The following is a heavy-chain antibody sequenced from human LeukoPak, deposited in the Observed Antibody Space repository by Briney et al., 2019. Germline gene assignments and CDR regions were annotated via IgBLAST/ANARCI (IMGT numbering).Heavy chain of an antibody. CDR1: GGSISSYY. CDR2: IYYSGST. Sequence: SETLSLTCTVSGGSISSYYWSWIRQPPGKGLEWIGYIYYSGSTNYNPSLKSRVTISVDTSKNQFSLKLSSVTAADTAVYYCVRGSDFWSGYYAVYYYGMDVWGQGTTVTVSS. CDR3: VRGSDFWSGYYAVYYYGMDV. V-gene: IGHV4-59*12. D-gene: IGHD3-3*01. J-gene: IGHJ6*02.